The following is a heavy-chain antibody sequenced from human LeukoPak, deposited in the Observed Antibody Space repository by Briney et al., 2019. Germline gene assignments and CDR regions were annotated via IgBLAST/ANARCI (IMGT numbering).Heavy chain of an antibody. D-gene: IGHD2-2*01. CDR2: INPSGGST. CDR1: GYTFTSYY. CDR3: ARAAGYCSSTSCYVREALNWFDP. J-gene: IGHJ5*02. V-gene: IGHV1-46*01. Sequence: ASVKVSCKASGYTFTSYYMHWVRQAPGQGPEWMGIINPSGGSTNYAQKFQGRVTMTRDTSTSTLYMELSSLRSEDTAVYYCARAAGYCSSTSCYVREALNWFDPWGQGTLVTVSS.